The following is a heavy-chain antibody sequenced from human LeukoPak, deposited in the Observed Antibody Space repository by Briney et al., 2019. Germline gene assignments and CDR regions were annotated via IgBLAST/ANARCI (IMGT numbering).Heavy chain of an antibody. CDR3: ASCSTKRVHAVRWFDP. V-gene: IGHV3-30-3*01. D-gene: IGHD3-10*02. CDR2: MSNDGTNA. CDR1: GFTFSAYA. J-gene: IGHJ5*02. Sequence: GGSLRLSCVDSGFTFSAYAMHWVRQAPGKGLEWVAVMSNDGTNAYYADSVKGRFTISRDNSKNTLYLQMSSLSAEDTAVYYCASCSTKRVHAVRWFDPWGKGPLVTVST.